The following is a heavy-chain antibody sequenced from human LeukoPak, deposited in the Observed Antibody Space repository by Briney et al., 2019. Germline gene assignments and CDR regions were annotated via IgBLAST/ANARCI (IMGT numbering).Heavy chain of an antibody. J-gene: IGHJ3*01. Sequence: ASVKVSCKASGYIFTSYAMHWVRQAPGQGLEWMGRINAGNSNTEYSQKFQGRVTISRDTSESTAYMELSSLRSEDTAVYYCARPRLGDSCSGGTCYYDIGAFNLWGQGTMVTVSS. CDR1: GYIFTSYA. CDR3: ARPRLGDSCSGGTCYYDIGAFNL. CDR2: INAGNSNT. V-gene: IGHV1-3*01. D-gene: IGHD2-15*01.